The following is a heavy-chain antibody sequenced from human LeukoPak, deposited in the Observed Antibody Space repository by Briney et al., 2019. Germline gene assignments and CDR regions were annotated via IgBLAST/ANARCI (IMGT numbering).Heavy chain of an antibody. CDR3: ARLPGIAAAYSNY. CDR1: GITFSSYS. D-gene: IGHD6-13*01. CDR2: ISSSSSYI. Sequence: GGSLRLSCAASGITFSSYSMNWVRQAPGKGLEWVSSISSSSSYIYYADSVKGRFTISRDNAKNSLYLQMNSLRAEDTAVYYCARLPGIAAAYSNYWGQGTLVTVSS. V-gene: IGHV3-21*01. J-gene: IGHJ4*02.